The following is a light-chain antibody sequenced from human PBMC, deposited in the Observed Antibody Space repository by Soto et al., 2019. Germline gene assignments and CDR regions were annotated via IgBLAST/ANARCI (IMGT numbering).Light chain of an antibody. V-gene: IGLV2-14*01. J-gene: IGLJ1*01. Sequence: QSALTQPASVSGSPGQSITLSCTGTSSDVGGFDSVSWYQQHPGSAPKLMIYEVTNRPSGVSQRFSGSKSGNTASLTISGLQTEDEADYDCRSYTSSNPLVFGTGTKLTVL. CDR3: RSYTSSNPLV. CDR1: SSDVGGFDS. CDR2: EVT.